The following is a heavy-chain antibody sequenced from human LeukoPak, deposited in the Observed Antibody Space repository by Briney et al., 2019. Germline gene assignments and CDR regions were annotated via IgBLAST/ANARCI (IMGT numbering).Heavy chain of an antibody. CDR1: GGSISSYY. V-gene: IGHV4-4*07. J-gene: IGHJ4*02. D-gene: IGHD5-24*01. CDR2: IYSTGST. CDR3: AKFSRDGYNWGGFDY. Sequence: SETLSLTCTVSGGSISSYYWSWIRQPAGKGLEWIGRIYSTGSTNYNPSLKSRVTMSVDTSKNQFSLRLRSVTAADTAVYYCAKFSRDGYNWGGFDYWGQGTLVTVSS.